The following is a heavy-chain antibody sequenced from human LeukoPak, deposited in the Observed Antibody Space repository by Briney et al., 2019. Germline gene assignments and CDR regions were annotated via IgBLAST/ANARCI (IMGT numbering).Heavy chain of an antibody. CDR2: IKEDGSEK. D-gene: IGHD3-16*02. CDR1: GFSFSTYW. J-gene: IGHJ6*03. V-gene: IGHV3-7*01. CDR3: ARRSYRGVIGLYYYYYMDV. Sequence: GGSLRLSCVASGFSFSTYWMSWVRQAPGKGREWVANIKEDGSEKYYVDSVKGRFTMSRENTKNSVYLQMNRLRVEDTAVYYCARRSYRGVIGLYYYYYMDVWGKGTPVTVSS.